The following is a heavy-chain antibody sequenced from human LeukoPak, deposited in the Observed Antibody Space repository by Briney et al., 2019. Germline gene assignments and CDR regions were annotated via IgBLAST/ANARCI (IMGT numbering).Heavy chain of an antibody. Sequence: GSSVKVSCKASGGTFSSYAISWVRQAPGQGLEWMGRIIPIFGTANYAQKFQGRVTITTDESTSIAYMELSSLRSEDTAVYYCARTHYYDSSGYTPYAFDIWGQGTMVTVSS. V-gene: IGHV1-69*05. CDR1: GGTFSSYA. CDR3: ARTHYYDSSGYTPYAFDI. CDR2: IIPIFGTA. J-gene: IGHJ3*02. D-gene: IGHD3-22*01.